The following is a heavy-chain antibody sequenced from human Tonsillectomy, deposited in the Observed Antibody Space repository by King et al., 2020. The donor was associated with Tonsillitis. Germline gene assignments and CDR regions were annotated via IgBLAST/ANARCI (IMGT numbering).Heavy chain of an antibody. CDR1: GFTFSSYG. J-gene: IGHJ4*02. Sequence: QLVQSGGGVVQPGRSLRLSCAASGFTFSSYGMHWVRQAPGKGLEWVAVISYDGSNKYYADSVKGRFTISRDNSKNTLYLQMNSLRAEDTAVYYCAKVLRREGYFDYWGQGTLVTVSS. D-gene: IGHD1-26*01. CDR3: AKVLRREGYFDY. CDR2: ISYDGSNK. V-gene: IGHV3-30*18.